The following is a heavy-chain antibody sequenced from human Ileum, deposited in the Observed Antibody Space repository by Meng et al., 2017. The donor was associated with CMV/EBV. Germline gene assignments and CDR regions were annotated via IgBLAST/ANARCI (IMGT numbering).Heavy chain of an antibody. D-gene: IGHD5-18*01. Sequence: KASGYTFTSYDINWVRQATGQGLEWMGWMNPNSGNTGYGQKFQGRVTMTRNTSISTAYMELSSLRSEDTAVYYCARVTGSGYNYGTPYWGQGTLVTVSS. V-gene: IGHV1-8*01. J-gene: IGHJ4*02. CDR3: ARVTGSGYNYGTPY. CDR2: MNPNSGNT. CDR1: GYTFTSYD.